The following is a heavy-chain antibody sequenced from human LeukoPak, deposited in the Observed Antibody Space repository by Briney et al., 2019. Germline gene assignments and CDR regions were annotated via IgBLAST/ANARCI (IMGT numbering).Heavy chain of an antibody. V-gene: IGHV3-9*01. Sequence: GGPLRLSCAASGFTFDDFAMHWVRQAPGKGLEWVSGINWNSGYIGYADSVKGRFTISRDNAKSSLYLQMNSLRSEDTALYYCAKDRGVGIYYFDSWGQGTLVTVSS. CDR2: INWNSGYI. J-gene: IGHJ4*02. CDR3: AKDRGVGIYYFDS. D-gene: IGHD1-26*01. CDR1: GFTFDDFA.